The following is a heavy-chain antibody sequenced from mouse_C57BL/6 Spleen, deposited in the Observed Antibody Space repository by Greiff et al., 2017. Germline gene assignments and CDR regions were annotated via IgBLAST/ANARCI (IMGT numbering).Heavy chain of an antibody. CDR1: GFTFSDYG. Sequence: EVNVVESGGGLVKPGGSLKLSCAVSGFTFSDYGMHWVRQAPEKGLEWVAYISSGSSTIYYADTVTGRFTISRGNAKNSLFVQMTSLRSEETAMDYCSSIYYDYDGAWFADWGQGTLVTVSA. V-gene: IGHV5-17*01. CDR2: ISSGSSTI. D-gene: IGHD2-4*01. CDR3: SSIYYDYDGAWFAD. J-gene: IGHJ3*01.